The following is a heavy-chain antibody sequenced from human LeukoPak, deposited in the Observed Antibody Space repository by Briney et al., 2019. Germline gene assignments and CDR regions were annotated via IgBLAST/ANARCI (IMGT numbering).Heavy chain of an antibody. CDR3: AKAGSPHYYYYYMDV. J-gene: IGHJ6*03. CDR1: GFTFSSYG. CDR2: IWYDGSNK. V-gene: IGHV3-33*06. Sequence: GGSLRLSCAASGFTFSSYGMHWVRQAPGKGLEWVAVIWYDGSNKYYADSVKGRFTISRDNSKNTLYPQMNSLRAEDTAVYYCAKAGSPHYYYYYMDVWGKGTTVTVSS.